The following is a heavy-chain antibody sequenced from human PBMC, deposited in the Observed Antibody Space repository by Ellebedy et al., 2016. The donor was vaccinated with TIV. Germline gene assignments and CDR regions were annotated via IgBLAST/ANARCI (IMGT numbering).Heavy chain of an antibody. CDR1: GDSLSSDNW. Sequence: MPSETLSLTCAVSGDSLSSDNWWNWVRQPPGKGLEWIGEIYHSGYTKFNPSLKSRATISLDWSNNSFSLGLRSVTAADPAVYYCARERGKSIAAADVGRGAMDVWGQGTTVTVSS. CDR3: ARERGKSIAAADVGRGAMDV. D-gene: IGHD6-13*01. J-gene: IGHJ6*02. V-gene: IGHV4-4*02. CDR2: IYHSGYT.